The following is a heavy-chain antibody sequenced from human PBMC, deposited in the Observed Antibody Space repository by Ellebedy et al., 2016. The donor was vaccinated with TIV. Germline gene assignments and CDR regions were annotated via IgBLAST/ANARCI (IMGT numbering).Heavy chain of an antibody. CDR2: IIPIFGTA. CDR1: GYTFTSYG. J-gene: IGHJ6*02. Sequence: SVKVSCXASGYTFTSYGISWVRQAPGQGLEWMGGIIPIFGTATYAQKFQGRVTITADESTSTAYMELSSLRSEDTAVYYCARDDTVTTFGDKRAYYYGMDVWGQGTTVTVSS. V-gene: IGHV1-69*13. CDR3: ARDDTVTTFGDKRAYYYGMDV. D-gene: IGHD4-17*01.